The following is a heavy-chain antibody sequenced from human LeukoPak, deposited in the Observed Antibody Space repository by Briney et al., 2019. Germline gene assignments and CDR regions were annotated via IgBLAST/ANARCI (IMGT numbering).Heavy chain of an antibody. CDR2: ISYDGSNK. CDR3: ARDGIFGRFLEWLLNYFDY. Sequence: GGSLRLSCEASGFTFSSYWMSWVRQAPGKGLEWVAVISYDGSNKYYADSVKGRFTISRDNSKNTLYLQMNSLRAEDTAVYYCARDGIFGRFLEWLLNYFDYWGQGTLVTVSS. J-gene: IGHJ4*02. CDR1: GFTFSSYW. V-gene: IGHV3-30*03. D-gene: IGHD3-3*01.